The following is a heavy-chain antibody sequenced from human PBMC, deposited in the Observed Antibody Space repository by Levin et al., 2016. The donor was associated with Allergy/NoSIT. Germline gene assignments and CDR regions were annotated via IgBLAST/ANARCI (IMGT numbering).Heavy chain of an antibody. CDR3: AKDIYSTNYGRFDP. V-gene: IGHV3-23*01. J-gene: IGHJ5*02. D-gene: IGHD4-17*01. CDR2: ISGSGATT. Sequence: WIRQPPGKGLEWVSGISGSGATTNYADSVKGRLTISRDNSKNTLSLQMNSLRAEDTAVYYCAKDIYSTNYGRFDPWGQGIRVTVSS.